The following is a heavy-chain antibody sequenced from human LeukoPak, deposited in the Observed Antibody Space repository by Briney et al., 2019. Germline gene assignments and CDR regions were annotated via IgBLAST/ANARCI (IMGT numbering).Heavy chain of an antibody. Sequence: SETLSLTCTVSGGSISSSSYYWGWIRQPPGKGLEWIGSIYYSGSTYYNPSLKSRVAISVDTSKNQFSLKLSSVTAADTAVYYCARDRVVVGNPDVWGKGTTVTVSS. CDR2: IYYSGST. CDR1: GGSISSSSYY. V-gene: IGHV4-39*07. J-gene: IGHJ6*04. CDR3: ARDRVVVGNPDV. D-gene: IGHD3-22*01.